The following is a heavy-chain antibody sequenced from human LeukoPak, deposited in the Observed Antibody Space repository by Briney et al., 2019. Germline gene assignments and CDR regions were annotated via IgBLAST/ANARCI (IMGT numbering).Heavy chain of an antibody. D-gene: IGHD6-13*01. V-gene: IGHV4-59*01. CDR1: SGSISSYY. Sequence: SETLSLTCTVSSGSISSYYWSWIRQPPGKGLEWIGYIYYSGSTNYNPSLKSRVTISVDTSKNQFSLKLSSVTAADTAVYYCARYGIAAAGTPRYYYYYYMDVWGRGTTVTISS. CDR3: ARYGIAAAGTPRYYYYYYMDV. CDR2: IYYSGST. J-gene: IGHJ6*03.